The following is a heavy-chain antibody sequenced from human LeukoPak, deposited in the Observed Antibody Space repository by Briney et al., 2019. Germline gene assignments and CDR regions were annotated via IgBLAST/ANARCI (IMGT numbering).Heavy chain of an antibody. CDR2: ISITSRYI. CDR1: GFSFSNHD. D-gene: IGHD3-22*01. V-gene: IGHV3-21*01. CDR3: ARGGYTMIRADPFDI. J-gene: IGHJ3*02. Sequence: GGSLRLSCTASGFSFSNHDMNWVRQTPGKGLEWVSSISITSRYIYYADSAKGRFTVSRDNARASLYLQMNDLRAEDTARYHCARGGYTMIRADPFDIWGQGTMVTVSS.